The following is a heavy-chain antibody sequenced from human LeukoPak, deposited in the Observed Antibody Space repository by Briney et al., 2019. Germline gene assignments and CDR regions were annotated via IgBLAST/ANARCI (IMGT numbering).Heavy chain of an antibody. D-gene: IGHD2-2*02. J-gene: IGHJ5*02. Sequence: SVKVSCKASGGTFSSYAISWVRQAPGQGLEWMGRIIPILGIANYAQKFQGRVTTTADKSTRTAYMELSSLRSEDTAVYYCARGGYCSSTSCYTNWFDPWGQGTLVTVSS. CDR2: IIPILGIA. CDR3: ARGGYCSSTSCYTNWFDP. V-gene: IGHV1-69*04. CDR1: GGTFSSYA.